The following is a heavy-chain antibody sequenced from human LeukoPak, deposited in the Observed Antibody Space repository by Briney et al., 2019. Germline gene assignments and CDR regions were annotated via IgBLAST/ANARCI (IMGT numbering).Heavy chain of an antibody. CDR1: GGTFSSYA. CDR3: ARSSGTYYDILTGYYLFDY. Sequence: SVKVSCKASGGTFSSYAISWVRQAPGQGLEWMRGIIPIFGTANYAQKFQGRVTITADKSTSTAYMELSSLRSEETAVYYCARSSGTYYDILTGYYLFDYWGQGTLVTVSS. CDR2: IIPIFGTA. V-gene: IGHV1-69*06. J-gene: IGHJ4*02. D-gene: IGHD3-9*01.